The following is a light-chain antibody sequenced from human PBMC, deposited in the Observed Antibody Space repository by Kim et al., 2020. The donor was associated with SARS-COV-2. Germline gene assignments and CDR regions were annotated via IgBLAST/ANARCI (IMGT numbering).Light chain of an antibody. CDR3: LQDYSYPRT. CDR2: GAS. V-gene: IGKV1-6*01. Sequence: SSVGDRVTITCPASQDIRNDLGWYQHKSGQAPKVLIYGASTLQSGVPSRFSGSVSGTDFTLTISSLQPEDFATYYCLQDYSYPRTFGQGTKVDIK. CDR1: QDIRND. J-gene: IGKJ1*01.